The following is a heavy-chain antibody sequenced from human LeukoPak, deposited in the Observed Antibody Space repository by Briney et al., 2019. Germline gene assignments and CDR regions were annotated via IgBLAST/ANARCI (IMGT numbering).Heavy chain of an antibody. CDR3: AREHTYGSDY. D-gene: IGHD3-10*01. J-gene: IGHJ4*02. V-gene: IGHV4-30-4*08. Sequence: SETLSLTCAVYGGSFSGYYWSWIRQPPGKGLEWIGYIYYSGSTYYNPSLKSRVTISVDTSKNQFSLKLSSVTAADTAVYYCAREHTYGSDYWGQGTLVTVSS. CDR1: GGSFSGYY. CDR2: IYYSGST.